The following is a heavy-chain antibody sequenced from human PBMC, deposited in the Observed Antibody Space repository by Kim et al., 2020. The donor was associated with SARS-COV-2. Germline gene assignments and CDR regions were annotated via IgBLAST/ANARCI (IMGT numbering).Heavy chain of an antibody. D-gene: IGHD6-6*01. CDR2: IKQDGSEK. CDR3: ARDQGSASHDAFDI. V-gene: IGHV3-7*03. J-gene: IGHJ3*02. CDR1: GFTFSSYW. Sequence: GGSLRLSCAASGFTFSSYWMSWVRQAPGKGLEWVANIKQDGSEKYYVDSVKGRFTISRDNAKNSLYLQMNSLRAEDTAVHYFARDQGSASHDAFDIWGHGTMVTVSS.